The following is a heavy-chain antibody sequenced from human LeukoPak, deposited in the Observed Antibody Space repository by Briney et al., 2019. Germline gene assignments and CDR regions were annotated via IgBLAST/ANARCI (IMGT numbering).Heavy chain of an antibody. CDR1: GGTFSSYA. Sequence: ASVKVSCKASGGTFSSYAISWVRQAPGQGLEWMGGIIPIFGIANYAQKFQGRVTITADKSTSTAYMELSSLRSEDTAVYSCARGPIQLWLLGPSEGTNWFDPWGQGTLVTVSS. CDR2: IIPIFGIA. J-gene: IGHJ5*02. CDR3: ARGPIQLWLLGPSEGTNWFDP. V-gene: IGHV1-69*17. D-gene: IGHD5-18*01.